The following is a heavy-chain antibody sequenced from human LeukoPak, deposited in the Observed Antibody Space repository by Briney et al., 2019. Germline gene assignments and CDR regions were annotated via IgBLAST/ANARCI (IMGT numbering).Heavy chain of an antibody. CDR1: GGSFSGYH. Sequence: SETLSLTCAVYGGSFSGYHWSWIRQPPGKGLEWIGYIYYSGSTNYKSSLKSRVTISVDTSKNQFSLKLSSVTAADTAVYYCARTTEGGYSNGYFYYYYMDVWGKGTTVTISS. CDR3: ARTTEGGYSNGYFYYYYMDV. V-gene: IGHV4-59*01. CDR2: IYYSGST. J-gene: IGHJ6*03. D-gene: IGHD4-11*01.